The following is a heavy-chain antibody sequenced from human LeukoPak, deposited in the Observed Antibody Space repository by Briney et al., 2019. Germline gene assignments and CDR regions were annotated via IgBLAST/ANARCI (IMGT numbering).Heavy chain of an antibody. CDR2: IDYSGAT. J-gene: IGHJ5*02. Sequence: SETLSLTCTVSGGSISTYYWSWIRQPPGKGLEWIGYIDYSGATNYNPSLKSRVTTSVDTSKHQFSLKLSSVTAADTAVYYCARGLLFSWFDPWGQGTLVTVSS. CDR3: ARGLLFSWFDP. CDR1: GGSISTYY. D-gene: IGHD2-21*02. V-gene: IGHV4-59*12.